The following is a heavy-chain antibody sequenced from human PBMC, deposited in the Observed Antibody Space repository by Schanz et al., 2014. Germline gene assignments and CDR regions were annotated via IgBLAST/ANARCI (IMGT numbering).Heavy chain of an antibody. CDR2: IKQDESER. D-gene: IGHD3-3*01. Sequence: EVQLVEFGGGLVQPGGSLRLSCAASGFTFSTYWMSWVRQAPGKGLEWVANIKQDESERSYVDSVKGRFTISRDNAKNSLYLQMNSLRAEDTAVYYCARDKGGYYPFDYWGQGTLVTVSS. J-gene: IGHJ4*02. CDR3: ARDKGGYYPFDY. V-gene: IGHV3-7*01. CDR1: GFTFSTYW.